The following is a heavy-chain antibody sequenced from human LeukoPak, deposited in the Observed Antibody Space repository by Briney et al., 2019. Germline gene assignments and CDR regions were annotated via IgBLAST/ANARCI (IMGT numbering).Heavy chain of an antibody. CDR2: ISSNGGST. Sequence: GGSLRLSCAASGFTFSSYAMHWVRQAPGKGLEYVSAISSNGGSTYYANSVKGRFTISRDNSKNTLYLQMGSLRAEDMAVYYCARRDGPLYYSSGWQGPLHFDYWGQGTLVTVSS. V-gene: IGHV3-64*01. D-gene: IGHD6-19*01. CDR1: GFTFSSYA. CDR3: ARRDGPLYYSSGWQGPLHFDY. J-gene: IGHJ4*02.